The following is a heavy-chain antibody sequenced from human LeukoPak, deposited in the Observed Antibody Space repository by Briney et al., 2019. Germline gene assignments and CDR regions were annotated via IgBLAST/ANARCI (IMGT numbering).Heavy chain of an antibody. CDR2: INHSGST. D-gene: IGHD2-15*01. CDR3: AKSLVVAATGFDY. V-gene: IGHV4-34*01. CDR1: GGSFSGYY. Sequence: SETLSLTCAVYGGSFSGYYWSWIRQPPGKGLEWIGEINHSGSTNYNPSLKSRVTISVDTSKIHFSLKLKSVTAADTAVYCCAKSLVVAATGFDYWGQGTLVTVSS. J-gene: IGHJ4*02.